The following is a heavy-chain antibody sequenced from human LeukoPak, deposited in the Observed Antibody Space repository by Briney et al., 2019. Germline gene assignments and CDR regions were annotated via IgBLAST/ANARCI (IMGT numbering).Heavy chain of an antibody. D-gene: IGHD3-10*01. CDR2: INLSGGST. V-gene: IGHV1-46*01. CDR3: ARPAWFGGLPTFFDY. Sequence: GGSLRLSCAASGFTFTSYYMHWVRQAPGQGIEWMGIINLSGGSTSYAQQFQGRVTMTRDQSTSTVYMELSSLRSEDHAVYYFARPAWFGGLPTFFDYWAREPWSPSPQ. J-gene: IGHJ4*02. CDR1: GFTFTSYY.